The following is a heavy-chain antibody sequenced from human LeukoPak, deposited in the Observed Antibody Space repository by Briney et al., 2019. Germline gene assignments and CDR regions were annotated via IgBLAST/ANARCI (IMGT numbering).Heavy chain of an antibody. Sequence: GGSLRLSCAASGFTFSSYSMNWVRQAPGKGLEWVSSISSSSSYIYYADSVKGRFTISRDNAKNSLYLQMNSLRAEDTAVYYCARGRKRITMIVVAKYFDYWGQGTLVTVSS. CDR3: ARGRKRITMIVVAKYFDY. D-gene: IGHD3-22*01. J-gene: IGHJ4*02. V-gene: IGHV3-21*01. CDR2: ISSSSSYI. CDR1: GFTFSSYS.